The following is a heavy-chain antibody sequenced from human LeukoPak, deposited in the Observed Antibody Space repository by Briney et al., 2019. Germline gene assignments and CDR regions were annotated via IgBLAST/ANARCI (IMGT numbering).Heavy chain of an antibody. Sequence: ASVKVSCKASGYTFTGYYMHWVRQAPGQGLEWMGWINPNSGGTNYAQKFQGRVTMTRDTSISTAYMELSRLRSDDTAVYYCARAGIAVAGTYSYYYYCGMDVWGQGTTVTVSS. D-gene: IGHD6-19*01. CDR3: ARAGIAVAGTYSYYYYCGMDV. J-gene: IGHJ6*02. CDR1: GYTFTGYY. CDR2: INPNSGGT. V-gene: IGHV1-2*02.